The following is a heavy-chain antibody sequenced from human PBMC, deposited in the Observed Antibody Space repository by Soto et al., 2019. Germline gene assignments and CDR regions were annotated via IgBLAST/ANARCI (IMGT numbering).Heavy chain of an antibody. J-gene: IGHJ6*03. CDR1: GCAISNYY. CDR3: ARGEGYCSSTSCYLADYYYYYYYMDV. CDR2: IYYSGST. D-gene: IGHD2-2*01. Sequence: SETLSHTYTNSGCAISNYYWSRIRQPPGWCLEWIRYIYYSGSTNYNPSLKSRVTISVDTSKNQFSLKLSSVTAADTAVYYCARGEGYCSSTSCYLADYYYYYYYMDVWGKGTTVT. V-gene: IGHV4-59*01.